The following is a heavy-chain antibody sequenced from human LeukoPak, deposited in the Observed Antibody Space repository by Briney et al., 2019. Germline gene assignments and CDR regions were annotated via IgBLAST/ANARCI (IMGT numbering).Heavy chain of an antibody. J-gene: IGHJ5*02. CDR3: ARDNSDYYDSSGRNWFDP. Sequence: PSETLSLTCTVSGGSISSYYWSWIRQPPGKGLEWIGYIYYSGSTNYNPSLKSRVTISVDTSKNQFSLKLSSVTAADTAVYYCARDNSDYYDSSGRNWFDPWGQGTLVTVSS. V-gene: IGHV4-59*01. CDR1: GGSISSYY. D-gene: IGHD3-22*01. CDR2: IYYSGST.